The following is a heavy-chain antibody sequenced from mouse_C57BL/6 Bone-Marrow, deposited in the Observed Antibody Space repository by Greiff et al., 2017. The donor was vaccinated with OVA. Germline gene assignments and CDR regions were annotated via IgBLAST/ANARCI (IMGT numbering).Heavy chain of an antibody. CDR2: IYPRSGNT. CDR1: GYTFTSYG. CDR3: ARDDSYPSWFAY. Sequence: QVQLQQSGAELARPGASVKLSCKASGYTFTSYGISWVKQRTGKGLEWIGEIYPRSGNTYYNEKFKGKATLTADKSSSTAYMELRSLTSEDSAVYFCARDDSYPSWFAYWGQGTLVTVSA. J-gene: IGHJ3*01. D-gene: IGHD2-3*01. V-gene: IGHV1-81*01.